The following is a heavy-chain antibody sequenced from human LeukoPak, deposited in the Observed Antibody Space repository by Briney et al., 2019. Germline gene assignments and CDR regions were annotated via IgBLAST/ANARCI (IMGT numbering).Heavy chain of an antibody. V-gene: IGHV3-7*01. CDR2: IKQDGNEK. CDR3: ARDKIVGATYFDY. D-gene: IGHD1-26*01. Sequence: PGGSLRLSCAASGFTFNKYWMTWVRQAPGKGLEWVANIKQDGNEKYYVDSVKGRFTISRDNAKNSLYLQLNSLRAEDTAMYYCARDKIVGATYFDYWGQGTLVTVSS. CDR1: GFTFNKYW. J-gene: IGHJ4*02.